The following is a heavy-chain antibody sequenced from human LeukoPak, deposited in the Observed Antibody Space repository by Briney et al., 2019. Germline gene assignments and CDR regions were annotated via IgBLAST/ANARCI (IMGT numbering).Heavy chain of an antibody. CDR1: GYTFTGSGWY. J-gene: IGHJ4*02. CDR3: ARDGPAQMVDFDY. CDR2: VHPNNGAT. D-gene: IGHD3-10*01. V-gene: IGHV1-2*02. Sequence: ASVNVSCKASGYTFTGSGWYLYWLRQAPGQGLECVGWVHPNNGATLYAQKFQGRVAMTTDTSISTAYMELSRLRPDDTAMYYCARDGPAQMVDFDYWGQGTLDTVSS.